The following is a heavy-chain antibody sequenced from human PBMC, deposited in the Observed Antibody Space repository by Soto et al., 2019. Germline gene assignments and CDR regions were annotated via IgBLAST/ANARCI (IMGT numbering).Heavy chain of an antibody. Sequence: QVQLVESGGGVVQPGRSLRLSCAASGFTFSRYGMHWVRQAPGKGLEWVAVIWYDGSNKYYADSVKGRFTISRDNSKNTLYLQMNSLRAEDTAVYYWARGDNPDYDILTDFDYWGQGTLVTVSS. D-gene: IGHD3-9*01. J-gene: IGHJ4*02. CDR3: ARGDNPDYDILTDFDY. CDR1: GFTFSRYG. V-gene: IGHV3-33*01. CDR2: IWYDGSNK.